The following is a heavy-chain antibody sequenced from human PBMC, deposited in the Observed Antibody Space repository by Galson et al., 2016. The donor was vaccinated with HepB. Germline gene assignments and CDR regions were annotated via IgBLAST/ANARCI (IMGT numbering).Heavy chain of an antibody. CDR3: AGGTAWHHFNF. J-gene: IGHJ4*02. CDR1: GFTFSSYW. CDR2: INSDGTT. D-gene: IGHD1-26*01. Sequence: SLRLSCAASGFTFSSYWMNWVRQPPGKGLVWVARINSDGTTTYADSVEGRFTISRDDADNTLYLQMNSLRVEDAAIYFCAGGTAWHHFNFWGQGSLVIVSS. V-gene: IGHV3-74*03.